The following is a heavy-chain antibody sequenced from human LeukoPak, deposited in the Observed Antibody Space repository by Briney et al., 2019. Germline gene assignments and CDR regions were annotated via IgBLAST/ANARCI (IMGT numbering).Heavy chain of an antibody. CDR1: GGSISSYY. J-gene: IGHJ4*02. Sequence: SETLSLTCTVSGGSISSYYWSWIRQPAGKGLEWIGRIYTSGSTNYHPSLMSRVTMSVDTSKNQFSLNLSSVTAADPAVYYCAREGSYRPLDYWGQGTLVTVSS. V-gene: IGHV4-4*07. D-gene: IGHD1-26*01. CDR3: AREGSYRPLDY. CDR2: IYTSGST.